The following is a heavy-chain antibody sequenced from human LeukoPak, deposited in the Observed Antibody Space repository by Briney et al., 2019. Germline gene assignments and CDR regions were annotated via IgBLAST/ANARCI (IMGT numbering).Heavy chain of an antibody. CDR1: GGSFSNYN. D-gene: IGHD6-19*01. V-gene: IGHV4-34*01. CDR3: ARGVILVAGRKRSYSFDP. CDR2: IHHSGNT. J-gene: IGHJ5*02. Sequence: SETLSLTCVLSGGSFSNYNWTWIRQSPGKGLEWIGEIHHSGNTNANPSLKSRVIISVDTSNNVFSLNLTSVTAADTGVYYCARGVILVAGRKRSYSFDPCGQGTLVTVSS.